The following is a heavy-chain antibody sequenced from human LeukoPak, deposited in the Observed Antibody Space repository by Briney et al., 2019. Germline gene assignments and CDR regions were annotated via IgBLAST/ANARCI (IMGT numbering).Heavy chain of an antibody. Sequence: PAGGSLRLSCAASGFTFSTYGMSWVRQAPGKGLQWVASISNGRGSTYYTDSVKGRFNISKDNSKNTLYLQMNSLRAEDTAVYYCTKGQLTFDDWGQGTLVTVSS. CDR3: TKGQLTFDD. V-gene: IGHV3-23*01. J-gene: IGHJ4*02. CDR1: GFTFSTYG. CDR2: ISNGRGST. D-gene: IGHD1-1*01.